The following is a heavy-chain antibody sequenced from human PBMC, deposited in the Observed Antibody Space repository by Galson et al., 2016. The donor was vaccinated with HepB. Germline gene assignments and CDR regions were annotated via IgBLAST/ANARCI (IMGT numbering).Heavy chain of an antibody. CDR3: ARGFPSATIDY. CDR2: FNDGHGNT. CDR1: GYTFTSYA. J-gene: IGHJ4*02. Sequence: SVNVSCKASGYTFTSYAMHWVRQTPGQRLEWMGWFNDGHGNTKYSQKFQGRVIITRDTSASTAYMELSSLRAEDTAVYFCARGFPSATIDYWGQGTLVTVSS. D-gene: IGHD2-2*01. V-gene: IGHV1-3*01.